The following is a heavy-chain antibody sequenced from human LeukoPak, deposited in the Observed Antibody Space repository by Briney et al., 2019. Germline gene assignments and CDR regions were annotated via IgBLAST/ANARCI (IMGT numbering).Heavy chain of an antibody. CDR2: IIPIFGTA. V-gene: IGHV1-69*13. CDR1: GGTFSSYA. Sequence: SVQVSCKASGGTFSSYAISWVRQAPGQGLEWMGGIIPIFGTANYAQKFQGRVTITADESTSTAYMELSSLRSEDTAVYYCAVLLEWLLSDDYWGQGTLVTVSS. J-gene: IGHJ4*02. D-gene: IGHD3-3*01. CDR3: AVLLEWLLSDDY.